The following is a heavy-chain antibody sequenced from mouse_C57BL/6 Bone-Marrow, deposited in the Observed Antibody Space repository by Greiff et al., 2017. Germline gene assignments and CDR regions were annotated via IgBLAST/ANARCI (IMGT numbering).Heavy chain of an antibody. V-gene: IGHV1-54*01. J-gene: IGHJ3*01. CDR1: GYAFTNYL. Sequence: VQLQQSGAELVRPGTSVKVSCKASGYAFTNYLIAWVKQRPGQGLEWIGVINPGSGCTNYNDKFKGKGTLTADKASSTAYMQLSSLTSEDTSVYICAIWLRREGFAYWGQGTLVTVSA. CDR2: INPGSGCT. CDR3: AIWLRREGFAY. D-gene: IGHD2-2*01.